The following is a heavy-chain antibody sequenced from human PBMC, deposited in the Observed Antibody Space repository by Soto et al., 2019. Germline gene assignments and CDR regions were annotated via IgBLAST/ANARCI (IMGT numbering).Heavy chain of an antibody. CDR2: INSDGNST. D-gene: IGHD2-21*02. V-gene: IGHV3-74*01. CDR3: ARGLHFGYFDY. CDR1: GFTFSRYW. Sequence: GGSLRLSCAASGFTFSRYWMHWVRQAPGKGLVWVSRINSDGNSTSYADSVKGRFTISGDNAKNTLYLQMNSLRAEDTAVYYCARGLHFGYFDYWGQGILVTVYS. J-gene: IGHJ4*02.